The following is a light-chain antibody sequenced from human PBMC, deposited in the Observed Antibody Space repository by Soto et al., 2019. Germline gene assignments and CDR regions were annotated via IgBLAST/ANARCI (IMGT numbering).Light chain of an antibody. CDR1: QGISSW. Sequence: DIQMTQSPSSVSSSVGDRVTITCRASQGISSWLAWYQQKPRKAPKLLLYSASRWQSGVPSRFSGRGYGTDFTLTISRPQPEDFATYYCQQGNSFPLTFGGGTKVEIK. J-gene: IGKJ4*01. V-gene: IGKV1-12*01. CDR3: QQGNSFPLT. CDR2: SAS.